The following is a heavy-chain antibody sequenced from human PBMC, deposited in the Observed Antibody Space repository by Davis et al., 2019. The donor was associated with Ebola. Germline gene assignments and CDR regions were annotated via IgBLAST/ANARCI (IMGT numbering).Heavy chain of an antibody. CDR1: GDSISSSTYY. J-gene: IGHJ4*02. CDR3: VRHITTSRFYFDY. D-gene: IGHD3-10*01. Sequence: MPSETLSLTCTVSGDSISSSTYYWGWIRQSPGKGLEWIGSIYYAGSVWYNPSLNTRVNMSVDTSKNQFSLRLTSVTAADTAVYYCVRHITTSRFYFDYWGQGALVTVSS. V-gene: IGHV4-39*01. CDR2: IYYAGSV.